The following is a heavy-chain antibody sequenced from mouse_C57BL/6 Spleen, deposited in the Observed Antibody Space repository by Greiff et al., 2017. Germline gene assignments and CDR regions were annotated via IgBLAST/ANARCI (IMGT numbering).Heavy chain of an antibody. J-gene: IGHJ3*01. D-gene: IGHD2-3*01. CDR3: ASLYDGYGFAY. CDR2: INPGSGGT. CDR1: GYAFTNYL. V-gene: IGHV1-54*01. Sequence: QVQLQQSGAELVRPGTSVKVSCKASGYAFTNYLIEWVKQRPGQGLEWIGVINPGSGGTNYNEKFKGKATLTADKSSSTAYMQLSSLTSEDSAVYFCASLYDGYGFAYWGQGTLVTVSA.